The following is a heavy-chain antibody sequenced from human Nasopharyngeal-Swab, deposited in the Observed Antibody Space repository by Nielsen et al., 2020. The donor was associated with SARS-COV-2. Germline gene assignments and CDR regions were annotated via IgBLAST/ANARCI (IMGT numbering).Heavy chain of an antibody. V-gene: IGHV1-2*06. CDR2: INPYSGDT. D-gene: IGHD6-13*01. CDR1: GYFFTDYY. J-gene: IGHJ4*02. Sequence: ASVKVSCKASGYFFTDYYMHWVRQAPGQGLEWMGRINPYSGDTKYAQNFQGRVTVTRDTSINTGYVELSSLTSDDTAVYYCVRDDGDVPGITGSGPPGGFWGQGTLVTVSS. CDR3: VRDDGDVPGITGSGPPGGF.